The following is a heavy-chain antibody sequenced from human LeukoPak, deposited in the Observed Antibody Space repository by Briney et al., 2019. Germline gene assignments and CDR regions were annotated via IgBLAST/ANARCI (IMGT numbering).Heavy chain of an antibody. Sequence: GGSLRLSCAASGFTFSSYTMNWVRQAPGKGLEWVSSISSSSSYTYYADSVKGRFTISRDNAKNSLYLQMNTLKAEDTAWYYWARGYSYGVSNYWGQRTRVTVSS. CDR2: ISSSSSYT. D-gene: IGHD5-18*01. J-gene: IGHJ4*02. V-gene: IGHV3-21*01. CDR1: GFTFSSYT. CDR3: ARGYSYGVSNY.